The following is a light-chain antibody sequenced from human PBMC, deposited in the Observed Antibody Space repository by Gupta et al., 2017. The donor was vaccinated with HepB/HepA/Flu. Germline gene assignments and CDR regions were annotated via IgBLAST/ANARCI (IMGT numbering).Light chain of an antibody. J-gene: IGLJ2*01. CDR1: RTHIGRTY. Sequence: QSVLPQLPSASGTPGQRVTSSGSGSRTHIGRTYVYWYQQFSGTAPKLLIYRNNQRPSGVPDRYSGSKSGTSASLAMSGHRTESEADYYCAAWDDSLSGRVFGGGTKLTVL. V-gene: IGLV1-47*01. CDR2: RNN. CDR3: AAWDDSLSGRV.